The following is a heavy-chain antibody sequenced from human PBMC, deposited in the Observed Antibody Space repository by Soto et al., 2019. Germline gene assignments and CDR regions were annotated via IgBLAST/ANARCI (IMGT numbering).Heavy chain of an antibody. D-gene: IGHD3-22*01. CDR2: IIPIFGTA. J-gene: IGHJ4*02. Sequence: SGKVSCNACGYTFSSYYMHWVRHDTGQGLEWMGGIIPIFGTANYAQKFQGRVTITADESTSTGYMELSSLRSEGAAVYYCARDEMNSSGQYPIDSWGQGTLVTVSS. CDR3: ARDEMNSSGQYPIDS. CDR1: GYTFSSYY. V-gene: IGHV1-69*13.